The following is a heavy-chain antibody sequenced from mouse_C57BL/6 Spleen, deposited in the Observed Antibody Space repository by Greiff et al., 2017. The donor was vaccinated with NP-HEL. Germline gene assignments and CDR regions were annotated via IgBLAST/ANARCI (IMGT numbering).Heavy chain of an antibody. CDR2: IYPGSGST. CDR3: ASFVAY. J-gene: IGHJ3*01. Sequence: QVQLQQPGAELVKPGASVKMSCKASGYTFTSYWITWVKQRPGQGLEWIGDIYPGSGSTNYNEKFKSKATLTVDKSSSTAYMQLSSLTSEDSAVYCCASFVAYWGQGTLVTVSA. V-gene: IGHV1-55*01. CDR1: GYTFTSYW.